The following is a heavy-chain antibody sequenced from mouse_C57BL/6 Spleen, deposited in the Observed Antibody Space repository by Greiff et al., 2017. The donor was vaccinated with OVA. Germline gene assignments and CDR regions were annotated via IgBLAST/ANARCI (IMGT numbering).Heavy chain of an antibody. CDR1: GYTFTSYW. CDR2: IDPSDSYT. J-gene: IGHJ1*03. V-gene: IGHV1-50*01. D-gene: IGHD1-1*01. CDR3: ARRDYYGSSPYWYFDV. Sequence: QVQLQQPGAELVKPGASVKLSCKASGYTFTSYWMQWVKQRPGQGLEWIGDIDPSDSYTNYNQKFKGKATLTVDTSSSTAYMQLSSLTSEDSAVYYCARRDYYGSSPYWYFDVWGTGTTVTVSS.